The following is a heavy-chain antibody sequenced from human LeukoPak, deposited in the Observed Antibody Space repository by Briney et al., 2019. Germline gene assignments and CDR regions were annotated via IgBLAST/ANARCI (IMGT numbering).Heavy chain of an antibody. CDR1: GFTFSTYS. Sequence: GGSLRLSCAASGFTFSTYSMNWVRQAPGKGLECVSSISSGGAYIYYADSVKGRFTISRDNAKNTLYLQMNSLRAEDTAVYYCAREDADDYYYGMDVWGQGTTVTVSS. CDR3: AREDADDYYYGMDV. V-gene: IGHV3-21*01. CDR2: ISSGGAYI. J-gene: IGHJ6*02.